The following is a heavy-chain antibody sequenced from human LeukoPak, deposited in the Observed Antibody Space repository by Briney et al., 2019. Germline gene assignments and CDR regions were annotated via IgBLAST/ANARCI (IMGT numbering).Heavy chain of an antibody. V-gene: IGHV3-23*01. Sequence: GGSLRLSSAASGLTFSTYAMSWERQAPGKGLEWVSVFSGSGSSTYYADSVKGRFTISRDNSKNTLYLKMNSLRAEDTAVYYCAKEMATIRAFDFWGQGTMVTVSS. D-gene: IGHD5-24*01. CDR1: GLTFSTYA. J-gene: IGHJ3*01. CDR3: AKEMATIRAFDF. CDR2: FSGSGSST.